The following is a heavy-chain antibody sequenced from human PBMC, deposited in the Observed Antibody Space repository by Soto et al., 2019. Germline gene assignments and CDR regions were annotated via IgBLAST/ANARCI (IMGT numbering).Heavy chain of an antibody. Sequence: SVKVSCKASGGTFSSYAISWVRQAPGQGLEWMGGIIPIFGTANYAQKFQGRVTITADESTSTAYMELSSLRSEDTAVYYCARDRTILGVVTYFDYWGQATLVTVSS. CDR2: IIPIFGTA. CDR1: GGTFSSYA. J-gene: IGHJ4*02. D-gene: IGHD3-3*01. CDR3: ARDRTILGVVTYFDY. V-gene: IGHV1-69*13.